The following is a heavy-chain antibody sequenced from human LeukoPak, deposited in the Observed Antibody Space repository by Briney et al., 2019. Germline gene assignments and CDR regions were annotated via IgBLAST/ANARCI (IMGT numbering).Heavy chain of an antibody. CDR3: ANLDYGSGSYNTLGQYYFDY. V-gene: IGHV3-23*01. J-gene: IGHJ4*02. CDR1: GFIFSDFA. CDR2: MSASGSHT. Sequence: GGSLRLSCAASGFIFSDFAMSWVRQAPGKGLEWVSGMSASGSHTHYADSVKGRFTISRDNSKNTLYLQMNSLRAEDTAVYYCANLDYGSGSYNTLGQYYFDYWGQGTLVTVSS. D-gene: IGHD3-10*01.